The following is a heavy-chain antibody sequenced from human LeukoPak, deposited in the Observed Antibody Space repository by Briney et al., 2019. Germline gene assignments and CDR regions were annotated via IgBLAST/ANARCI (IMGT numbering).Heavy chain of an antibody. D-gene: IGHD2-15*01. CDR1: GYSFSSYW. J-gene: IGHJ4*02. V-gene: IGHV5-10-1*04. CDR3: ARARYCSGGTCYPDY. CDR2: IDPGDSDT. Sequence: GESLRISCKGSGYSFSSYWISWVRQMPGKGLEWMGRIDPGDSDTRYSPSFQGQVTISADKSISTAYLQWSSLKASDTAMYYCARARYCSGGTCYPDYWGQGTLVTVSS.